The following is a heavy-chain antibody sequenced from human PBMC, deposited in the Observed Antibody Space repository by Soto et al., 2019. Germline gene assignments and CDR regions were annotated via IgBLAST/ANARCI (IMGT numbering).Heavy chain of an antibody. CDR3: ARDPCSNGVCYNFEY. J-gene: IGHJ4*02. Sequence: GGSLRLSCAASGFTFSSYAMSWVRQAPGKGLEWVSAISGSGGSTYYADSVKGRFTISRDNSKNALYLQMNSLRAEDTAVYYCARDPCSNGVCYNFEYWGQGTLVTVSS. CDR1: GFTFSSYA. CDR2: ISGSGGST. V-gene: IGHV3-23*01. D-gene: IGHD2-8*01.